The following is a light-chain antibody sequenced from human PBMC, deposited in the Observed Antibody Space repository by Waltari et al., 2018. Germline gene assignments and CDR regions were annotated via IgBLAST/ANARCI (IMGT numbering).Light chain of an antibody. V-gene: IGKV1-39*01. CDR3: QQSSNLPYT. J-gene: IGKJ2*01. CDR2: DAS. Sequence: DIQMTQSPTSLSASVGDRVTITCRASQSIATRLNWYQQKPGQAPKVLMYDASTLQSGVPSRFSGSASGTHFTLTISSLQPEDSATYYCQQSSNLPYTFGQGTKLEIK. CDR1: QSIATR.